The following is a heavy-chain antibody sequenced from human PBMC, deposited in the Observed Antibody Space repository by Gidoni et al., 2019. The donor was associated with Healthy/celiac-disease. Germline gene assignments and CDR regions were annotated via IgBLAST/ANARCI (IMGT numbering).Heavy chain of an antibody. V-gene: IGHV4-34*01. Sequence: QVQLQQWGAGLLKPSETLSLTCAVYGGSFSGYYWSWIRQPPGKGLEWIGEINHSGSPNYNPSLKSRVTISVDTSKNQFSLKLSSVTAADTAVYYCARDPSVVAVAGTAGMDVWGQGTTVTVSS. J-gene: IGHJ6*02. CDR2: INHSGSP. CDR3: ARDPSVVAVAGTAGMDV. CDR1: GGSFSGYY. D-gene: IGHD6-19*01.